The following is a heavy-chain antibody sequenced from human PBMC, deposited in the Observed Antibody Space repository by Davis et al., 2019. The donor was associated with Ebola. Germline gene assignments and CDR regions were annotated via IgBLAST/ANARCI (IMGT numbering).Heavy chain of an antibody. CDR1: GGSFSGYY. CDR2: IYYSGST. CDR3: ARVDYDFWSGYYTGNWFDP. V-gene: IGHV4-59*01. J-gene: IGHJ5*02. D-gene: IGHD3-3*01. Sequence: GSLRLSCAVYGGSFSGYYWSWIRQPPGKGLEWIGYIYYSGSTNYNPSLKSRVTISVDTSKNQFSLKLSSVTAADTAVYYCARVDYDFWSGYYTGNWFDPWGQGTLVTVSS.